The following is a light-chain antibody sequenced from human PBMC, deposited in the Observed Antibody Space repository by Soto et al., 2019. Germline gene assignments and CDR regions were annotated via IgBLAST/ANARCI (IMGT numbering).Light chain of an antibody. CDR3: QQYDSYWT. Sequence: DIQMTQSPSTLSASVGDRVTITCRASQSTSSWLAWYQKKPGKAPKLLIYDASSLESGVPSRFSGSGSGTEFTLTISSLQHDDFATYYGQQYDSYWTFGQGTKVEIK. CDR2: DAS. V-gene: IGKV1-5*01. J-gene: IGKJ1*01. CDR1: QSTSSW.